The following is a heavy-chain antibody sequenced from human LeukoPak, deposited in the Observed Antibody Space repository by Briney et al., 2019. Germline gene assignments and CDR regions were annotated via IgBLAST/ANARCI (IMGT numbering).Heavy chain of an antibody. V-gene: IGHV4-59*01. Sequence: SETLSLTCTVSGGSISSYYWSWIRQPPGKGLEWIGYIYYSGSTNYNPSLMSRVTISVDTSKNQFSLKLSSVTAADTAVYYCARDRYSYGLGLVDYWGQGTLVTVSS. CDR3: ARDRYSYGLGLVDY. CDR2: IYYSGST. D-gene: IGHD5-18*01. J-gene: IGHJ4*02. CDR1: GGSISSYY.